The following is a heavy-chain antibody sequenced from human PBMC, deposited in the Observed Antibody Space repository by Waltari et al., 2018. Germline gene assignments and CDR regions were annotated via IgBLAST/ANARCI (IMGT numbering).Heavy chain of an antibody. CDR3: ASHSGYYQNYYFDY. D-gene: IGHD5-12*01. Sequence: QVQLQESGPGLVKPSETLSLTCTVSGYSITRGYYWGWIRQPPGRGLEWIAAIHHSGNSYYNPSLKNRVTISVDTSKTQVSLRVNSVTAADTAVYYCASHSGYYQNYYFDYWGQGTLVTVSS. CDR1: GYSITRGYY. J-gene: IGHJ4*02. V-gene: IGHV4-38-2*02. CDR2: IHHSGNS.